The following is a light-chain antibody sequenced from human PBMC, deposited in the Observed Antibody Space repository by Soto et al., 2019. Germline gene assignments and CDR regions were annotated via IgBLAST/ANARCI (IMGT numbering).Light chain of an antibody. CDR1: QSVSSN. CDR2: GAS. V-gene: IGKV3-15*01. J-gene: IGKJ2*01. CDR3: QQYNNWPPYT. Sequence: EIVMRQSPATLSVSPGERATLSCRASQSVSSNLAWYQQKPGQAPRLLIYGASTRATGIPARFSGSGSGTEFTLTISSLQSGDFAVYYCQQYNNWPPYTFGQGTKLEIK.